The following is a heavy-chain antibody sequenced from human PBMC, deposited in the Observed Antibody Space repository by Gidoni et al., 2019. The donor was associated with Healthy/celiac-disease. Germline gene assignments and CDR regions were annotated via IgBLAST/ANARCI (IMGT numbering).Heavy chain of an antibody. CDR2: ISYDGSNK. Sequence: QVQPVESGGGVVQPGSSLSLYCAASGFTSSSSAMHWVRQAPGKGLEWGAVISYDGSNKYYADSVKGRFTIYRDNSKNTLYLQMNSLRAEDTAVYYCARGAYDSSGYYVYWGQGTLVTVSS. CDR3: ARGAYDSSGYYVY. CDR1: GFTSSSSA. J-gene: IGHJ4*02. D-gene: IGHD3-22*01. V-gene: IGHV3-30-3*01.